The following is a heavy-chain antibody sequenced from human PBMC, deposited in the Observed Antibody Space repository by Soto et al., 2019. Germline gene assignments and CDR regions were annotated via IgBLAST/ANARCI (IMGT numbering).Heavy chain of an antibody. Sequence: HPGGSLRLSCAASGFTFSSYAMSWVRQAPGQGLEWVSFITGSGGSTNYADSVKGRFTISRDNSKNTLYLQMNSLRAEDTAVYYCAKDVQELLDAFDIWGQGTMVTVSS. CDR1: GFTFSSYA. J-gene: IGHJ3*02. CDR2: ITGSGGST. V-gene: IGHV3-23*01. CDR3: AKDVQELLDAFDI. D-gene: IGHD1-26*01.